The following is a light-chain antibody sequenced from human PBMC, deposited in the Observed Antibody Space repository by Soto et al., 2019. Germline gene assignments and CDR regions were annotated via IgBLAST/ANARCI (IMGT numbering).Light chain of an antibody. Sequence: QSVLTQPASVSGSPGQSITISCTGTSSDVGAYNYVSWYQQYPGKVPKLMIYEVSNRPSGVSNRFSGSKSGNTASLTISGLQAEDEADYYCSSYTSSSPYAFGTGTKVTVL. CDR2: EVS. CDR1: SSDVGAYNY. J-gene: IGLJ1*01. CDR3: SSYTSSSPYA. V-gene: IGLV2-14*01.